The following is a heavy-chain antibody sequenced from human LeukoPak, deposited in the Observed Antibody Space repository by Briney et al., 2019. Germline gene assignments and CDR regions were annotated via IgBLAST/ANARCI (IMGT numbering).Heavy chain of an antibody. CDR1: VESVSRYY. CDR2: IYYSGST. J-gene: IGHJ4*02. V-gene: IGHV4-59*02. D-gene: IGHD1-14*01. Sequence: AETLSFTCVCSVESVSRYYCGWIREDPLQGLEGGKYIYYSGSTNYNPSLKSRVTISVDTSKNQFSLKLSSVTAADTAVYYCARAGGRWPSALPANWGQGTLVTVSS. CDR3: ARAGGRWPSALPAN.